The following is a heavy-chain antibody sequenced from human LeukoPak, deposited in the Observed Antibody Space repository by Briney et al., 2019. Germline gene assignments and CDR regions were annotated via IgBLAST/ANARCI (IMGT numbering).Heavy chain of an antibody. CDR3: AREGVAAAGKLDY. J-gene: IGHJ4*02. Sequence: SETLSLTCTVSGGSIGSYYWSWIRQPPGKGLECIGYIYYSGSTNYNPSLKSRVTISLDTSKNQFSKNLISVTAADTAVYYCAREGVAAAGKLDYWGQGTLVTVSS. D-gene: IGHD6-13*01. CDR2: IYYSGST. CDR1: GGSIGSYY. V-gene: IGHV4-59*01.